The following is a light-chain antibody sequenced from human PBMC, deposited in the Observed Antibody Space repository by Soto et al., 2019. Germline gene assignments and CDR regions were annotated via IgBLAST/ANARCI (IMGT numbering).Light chain of an antibody. CDR3: QQRSNWIT. V-gene: IGKV3-11*01. CDR2: DAS. J-gene: IGKJ5*01. CDR1: QSVGSS. Sequence: VLTQSPATLSLFPGERATLSCRASQSVGSSLAWYQHKPDQAPRRLLYDASNRAAGIPVRFSGSESGTDFTLTISSLEPEDFAVYYCQQRSNWITFGQGTRLEIE.